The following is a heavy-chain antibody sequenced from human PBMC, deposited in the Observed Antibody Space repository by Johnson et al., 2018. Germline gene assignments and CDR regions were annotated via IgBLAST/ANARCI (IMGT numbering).Heavy chain of an antibody. CDR3: ARGNLGGFDI. CDR2: IHSDVSST. CDR1: GFTFSLYW. J-gene: IGHJ3*02. V-gene: IGHV3-74*01. Sequence: VQLQESGGGLVQPGGSLRLSCVASGFTFSLYWMHWVRQAPGKGLVWVPHIHSDVSSTTYADSVKGRFTISRDNAKNTFYLQRNSLRAEDTGVYYCARGNLGGFDIWGQGTGVTVSS. D-gene: IGHD1-1*01.